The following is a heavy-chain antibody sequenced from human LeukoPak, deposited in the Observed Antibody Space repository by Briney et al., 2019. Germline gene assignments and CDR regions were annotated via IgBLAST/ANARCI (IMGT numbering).Heavy chain of an antibody. V-gene: IGHV3-30*04. D-gene: IGHD6-13*01. CDR2: ISYDGSNK. CDR1: GFTFSSYA. J-gene: IGHJ4*02. Sequence: GGPLRLSCAASGFTFSSYAMHWVRQAPGKGLEWVAVISYDGSNKYYADSVKGRFTISRDNSKNTLYLQMNSLRAEDTAVYYCAKVLYSSSWYEVDYWGQGTLVTVSS. CDR3: AKVLYSSSWYEVDY.